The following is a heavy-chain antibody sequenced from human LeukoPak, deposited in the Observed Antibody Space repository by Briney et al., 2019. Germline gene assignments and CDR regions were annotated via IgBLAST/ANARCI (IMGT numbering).Heavy chain of an antibody. CDR1: GGPISSYY. CDR2: IYYSGST. J-gene: IGHJ3*02. Sequence: PWGTLALTCTVSGGPISSYYWSWVRQAPGKGLEWVGYIYYSGSTNYNPSLKSRVTISVDTSKTQFAVKLSSVTAADTAVYYCGRDFGSGWYDAFDIWGQGTMVTVSS. D-gene: IGHD6-19*01. V-gene: IGHV4-59*01. CDR3: GRDFGSGWYDAFDI.